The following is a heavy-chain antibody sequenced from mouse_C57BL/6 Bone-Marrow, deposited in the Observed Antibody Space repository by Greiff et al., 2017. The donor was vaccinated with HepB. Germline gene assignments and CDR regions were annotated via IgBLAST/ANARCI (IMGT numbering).Heavy chain of an antibody. CDR2: IDPENGDT. J-gene: IGHJ2*01. Sequence: EVQLVESGAELVRPGASVKLSCTASGFNIKDDYMHWVKQRPEQGLEWIGWIDPENGDTEYASKFQGKATITADTSSNTAYLQLSSLTSEDTAVYYCTTTIVKDYWGQGTTLTVSS. V-gene: IGHV14-4*01. CDR1: GFNIKDDY. D-gene: IGHD2-5*01. CDR3: TTTIVKDY.